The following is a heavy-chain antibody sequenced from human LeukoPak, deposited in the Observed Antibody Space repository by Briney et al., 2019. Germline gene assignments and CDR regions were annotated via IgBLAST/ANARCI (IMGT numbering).Heavy chain of an antibody. D-gene: IGHD3-10*01. CDR1: GDGLTSYY. V-gene: IGHV1-46*03. J-gene: IGHJ4*02. Sequence: VASLKVSSKAFGDGLTSYYIHWVRQAPGQGLEWMGIINPSVGGTTYARKFEGRVTMTREASTSTVYMELSSLRSEYTAVYYCARHGSGRYYPAEGRVDYWGQGTLVTVSS. CDR2: INPSVGGT. CDR3: ARHGSGRYYPAEGRVDY.